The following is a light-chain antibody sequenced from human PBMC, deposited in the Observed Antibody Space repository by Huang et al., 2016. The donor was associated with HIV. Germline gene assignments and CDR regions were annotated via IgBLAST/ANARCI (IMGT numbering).Light chain of an antibody. Sequence: DIQMTQSPSSLSASVGDRVTITCRASQSISSYLNWYHQKPGKAPKLLIYAASSLQSGVPSRFSGSGSGTDFTLTSSSLQPEDFETYYCQQSYSMPLTFGGGTKVEIK. V-gene: IGKV1-39*01. CDR2: AAS. CDR1: QSISSY. J-gene: IGKJ4*01. CDR3: QQSYSMPLT.